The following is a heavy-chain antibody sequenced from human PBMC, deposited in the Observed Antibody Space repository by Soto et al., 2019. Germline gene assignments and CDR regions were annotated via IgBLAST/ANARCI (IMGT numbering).Heavy chain of an antibody. D-gene: IGHD3-9*01. CDR3: ARLYYDILTGYLEGALGFDP. CDR2: IYYSGST. CDR1: GGSISSGDYY. V-gene: IGHV4-30-4*01. Sequence: PSETLSLTCTVSGGSISSGDYYWSWIRQPPGKGLEWIGYIYYSGSTYYNPSLKSRVTISVDTSKNQFSLKLSSVTAADTAVYYCARLYYDILTGYLEGALGFDPRGQGTLVTVPS. J-gene: IGHJ5*02.